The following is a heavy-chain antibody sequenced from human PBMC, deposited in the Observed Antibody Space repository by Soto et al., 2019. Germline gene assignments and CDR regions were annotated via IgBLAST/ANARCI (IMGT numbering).Heavy chain of an antibody. CDR2: IKSKTDGGTT. Sequence: GGSLRLSCAASGFSFSNAWISWVRQAPGKGLEWVGRIKSKTDGGTTDFAATVKGRFAISRDDSKNMVYLQMNSLKTEDTAVYYCTTDSYLTNVTVRFDYWGQGTLVTVSS. CDR3: TTDSYLTNVTVRFDY. D-gene: IGHD2-21*02. J-gene: IGHJ4*02. V-gene: IGHV3-15*07. CDR1: GFSFSNAW.